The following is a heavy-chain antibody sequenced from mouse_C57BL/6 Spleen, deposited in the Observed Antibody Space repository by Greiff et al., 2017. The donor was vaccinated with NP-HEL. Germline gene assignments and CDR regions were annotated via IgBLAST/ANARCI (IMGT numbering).Heavy chain of an antibody. D-gene: IGHD1-1*01. CDR1: GFNIKDYY. J-gene: IGHJ2*01. CDR3: ARNEAYYYGSSSYY. Sequence: EVQLQQSGAELVKPGASVKLSCTASGFNIKDYYMHWVQQRTEQGLEWIGRIDPEDGETKYAQKFQGKATITADTSTNPADLQLSSLTSEDTAVYYGARNEAYYYGSSSYYWGQGTTLTVSS. V-gene: IGHV14-2*01. CDR2: IDPEDGET.